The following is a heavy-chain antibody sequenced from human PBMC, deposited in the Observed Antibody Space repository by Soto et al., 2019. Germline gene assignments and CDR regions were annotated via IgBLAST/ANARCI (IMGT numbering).Heavy chain of an antibody. J-gene: IGHJ6*02. CDR2: IKEDGSEK. CDR3: TRKRFGMDV. V-gene: IGHV3-7*03. Sequence: PGGSVRLSCPAYGYTFSNSSVSWVRQAPGKGLEWVANIKEDGSEKDYVDPVKGRFTITRDNAKNSLYLQMNNLRAEDTAVYFCTRKRFGMDVWGQGTTVTVSS. CDR1: GYTFSNSS.